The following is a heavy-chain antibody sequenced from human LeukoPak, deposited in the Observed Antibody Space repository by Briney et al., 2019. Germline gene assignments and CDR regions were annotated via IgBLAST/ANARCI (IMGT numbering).Heavy chain of an antibody. J-gene: IGHJ3*02. CDR1: GGSISSYY. CDR3: ARVGGSYKDDAFDI. CDR2: IYYSGST. D-gene: IGHD1-26*01. Sequence: SETLSLTCTVSGGSISSYYWSWIRQPPGKGLEWIGHIYYSGSTKYNPSLKSRVTISVDTSKNQFSLKLSSVTAADTAVYYCARVGGSYKDDAFDIWGQGTMVTVSS. V-gene: IGHV4-59*01.